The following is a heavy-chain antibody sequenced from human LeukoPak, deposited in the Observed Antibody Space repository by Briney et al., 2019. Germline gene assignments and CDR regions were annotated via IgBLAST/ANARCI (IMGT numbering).Heavy chain of an antibody. J-gene: IGHJ4*02. CDR2: ISYDGSNK. V-gene: IGHV3-30-3*01. Sequence: GGSLRLSCAASGFTFSSYAMHWVRQAPGKGLEWVAVISYDGSNKYYADSVKGRFTISRDNSKNTLYLQMNSLRAEDTAVYYCARDQAVVTPYPDYWGQGTLVTVSS. CDR3: ARDQAVVTPYPDY. CDR1: GFTFSSYA. D-gene: IGHD4-23*01.